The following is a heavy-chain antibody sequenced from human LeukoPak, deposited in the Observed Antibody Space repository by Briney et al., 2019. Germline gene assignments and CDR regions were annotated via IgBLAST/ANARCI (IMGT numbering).Heavy chain of an antibody. V-gene: IGHV1-69*13. CDR2: IIPIFGTA. CDR3: ARWGLDGSGSYYNLVFDY. D-gene: IGHD3-10*01. Sequence: SVKVSCKASGGTFSSYAISWVRQAPGQGLEWMGGIIPIFGTANYAQKFQGRVTITADESTSTAYMELSSPRSEDTAVYYCARWGLDGSGSYYNLVFDYWGQGTLVTVSS. CDR1: GGTFSSYA. J-gene: IGHJ4*02.